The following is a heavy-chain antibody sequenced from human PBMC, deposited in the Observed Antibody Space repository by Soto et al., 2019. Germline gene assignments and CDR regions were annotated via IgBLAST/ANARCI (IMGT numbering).Heavy chain of an antibody. CDR2: ISAYNGNT. D-gene: IGHD3-16*01. CDR3: ARGLNVYYFDY. J-gene: IGHJ4*02. CDR1: GYTFTSYG. Sequence: ASVKVSCKASGYTFTSYGISWVRQAPGQGLEWMGWISAYNGNTNYAQRLQGRVTMTRDTSTSTAYMELSSLRSEDTAVYYCARGLNVYYFDYWGQGTLVTVSS. V-gene: IGHV1-18*01.